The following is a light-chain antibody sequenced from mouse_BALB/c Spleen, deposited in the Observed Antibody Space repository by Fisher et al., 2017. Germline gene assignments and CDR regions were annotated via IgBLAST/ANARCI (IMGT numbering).Light chain of an antibody. Sequence: IVITQSPAIMSASPGEKVTISCSASSSVSYMYWYQQKPGSSPRLLIYDTSNLASGVPVRFSGSGSGTSYSLTISRMEAEDAATYYCQQRSSYPYTFGGGTKLEIK. CDR2: DTS. V-gene: IGKV4-55*01. J-gene: IGKJ2*01. CDR1: SSVSY. CDR3: QQRSSYPYT.